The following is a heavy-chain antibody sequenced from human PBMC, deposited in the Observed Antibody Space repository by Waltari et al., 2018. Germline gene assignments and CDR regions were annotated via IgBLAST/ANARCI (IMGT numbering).Heavy chain of an antibody. Sequence: EVQLLESGGGLVQPGGSLRLSCAASGFTFSSYAMSWVRQAPGKGLEWVSAISGSGGSTYYADSVKGRFTISRDNSKNTLYLQMNSLRAEDTAVYYCAKWDSSSWYGVLGFDYWGQGTLVTVSS. D-gene: IGHD6-13*01. CDR1: GFTFSSYA. CDR3: AKWDSSSWYGVLGFDY. J-gene: IGHJ4*02. CDR2: ISGSGGST. V-gene: IGHV3-23*01.